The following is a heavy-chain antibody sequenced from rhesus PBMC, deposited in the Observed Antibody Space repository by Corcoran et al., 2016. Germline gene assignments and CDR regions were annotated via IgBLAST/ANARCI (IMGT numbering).Heavy chain of an antibody. V-gene: IGHV4S11*01. CDR2: IDSSGST. CDR3: ASLYSSGWYNFDY. D-gene: IGHD6-31*01. Sequence: QVQLQESGPGLVKPSETLSLTCAVSGGSISSSYWSWIRQAPGKGLEWIGRIDSSGSTYYNPSLKSRVTLSVDTSKNQFSLKLSSVTAADTAVYYCASLYSSGWYNFDYWGQGVLVTVSS. CDR1: GGSISSSY. J-gene: IGHJ4*01.